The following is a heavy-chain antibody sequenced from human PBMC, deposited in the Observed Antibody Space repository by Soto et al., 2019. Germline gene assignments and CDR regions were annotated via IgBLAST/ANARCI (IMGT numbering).Heavy chain of an antibody. V-gene: IGHV1-18*01. D-gene: IGHD7-27*01. CDR2: INAHNGNK. CDR1: GYTFTSYG. J-gene: IGHJ4*02. Sequence: QVQLVQSGAEVKKPGASVKVSCKASGYTFTSYGISWVRQAPGQGLEWMGWINAHNGNKKYAQKLQGRVTMTTDTSTSTDYMGLRSLRCDDTAVYYCAIEPNNSDYWGQGTLVTVSS. CDR3: AIEPNNSDY.